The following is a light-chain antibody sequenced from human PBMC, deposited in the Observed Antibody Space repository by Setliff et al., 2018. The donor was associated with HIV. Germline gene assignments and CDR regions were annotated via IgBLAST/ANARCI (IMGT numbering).Light chain of an antibody. CDR2: DVS. CDR3: CSYAGSPRV. CDR1: SSDVGGYNY. J-gene: IGLJ1*01. V-gene: IGLV2-11*01. Sequence: LTQPASVSGSPGQSVTISCTGTSSDVGGYNYVSWYQQHPGKAPKLMIYDVSKRPSGVPDRFSGSKSGNTASLTISGLQTEDEADYYCCSYAGSPRVFGTGTKVTVL.